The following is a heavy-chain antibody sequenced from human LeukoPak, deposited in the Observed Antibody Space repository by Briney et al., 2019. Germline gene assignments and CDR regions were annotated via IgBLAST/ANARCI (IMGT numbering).Heavy chain of an antibody. CDR1: GYSISSGYY. Sequence: SETLSLTCAVSGYSISSGYYWGWIRQPPGKGREWIGSIYHSGSTYYNPSLKSRVTISVDTSKNQFSLKLSSVTAADTAVYYCARVVPAAPFDYWGQGTLVTVSS. J-gene: IGHJ4*02. D-gene: IGHD2-2*01. CDR2: IYHSGST. V-gene: IGHV4-38-2*01. CDR3: ARVVPAAPFDY.